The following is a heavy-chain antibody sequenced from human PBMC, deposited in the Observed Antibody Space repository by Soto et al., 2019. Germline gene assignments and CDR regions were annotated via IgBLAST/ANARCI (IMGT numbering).Heavy chain of an antibody. V-gene: IGHV3-7*01. CDR2: IKQDGSEK. CDR1: GFTFSSYW. J-gene: IGHJ4*02. CDR3: ARAGCSSSWPIDY. D-gene: IGHD6-13*01. Sequence: EVQLVESGGGLVQPGGSLRLSCAASGFTFSSYWMSWVRQAPGKGLEWVANIKQDGSEKYYVDSVKGRFTISRDNAKNSLYLQMNSLRAEDTAVYYCARAGCSSSWPIDYWGQGTLVTVSS.